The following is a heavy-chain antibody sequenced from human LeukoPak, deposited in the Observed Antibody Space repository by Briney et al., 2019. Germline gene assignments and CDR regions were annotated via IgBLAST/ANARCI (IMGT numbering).Heavy chain of an antibody. D-gene: IGHD6-19*01. J-gene: IGHJ4*02. V-gene: IGHV1-3*01. Sequence: ASVKVSRKASGYTFTSYAMHWVRQAPGQRLEWMGWINAGNGNTKYSQKFQGRVTITRDTSASTAYMELSSLRSEDTAVYYCARDIRGSGWSFFDYWGQGTLVTVSS. CDR1: GYTFTSYA. CDR2: INAGNGNT. CDR3: ARDIRGSGWSFFDY.